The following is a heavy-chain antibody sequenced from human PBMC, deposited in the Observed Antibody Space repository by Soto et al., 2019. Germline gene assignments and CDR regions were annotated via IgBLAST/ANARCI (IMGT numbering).Heavy chain of an antibody. CDR3: ARVERGTATTVVDAFDI. CDR2: MSHSGGN. J-gene: IGHJ3*02. CDR1: GGFVSSGSYY. V-gene: IGHV4-34*01. Sequence: QVQLQQWGAGLLKPSETLSLTCAVYGGFVSSGSYYWSWIRQPPGKGLEWIGEMSHSGGNDWNPSLKRRVTISVDTSKNQFSLKMSSVTAADRALYYCARVERGTATTVVDAFDIWGPGTMVTVSS. D-gene: IGHD1-1*01.